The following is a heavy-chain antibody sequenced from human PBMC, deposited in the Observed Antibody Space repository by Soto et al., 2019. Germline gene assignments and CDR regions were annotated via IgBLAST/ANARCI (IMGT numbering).Heavy chain of an antibody. CDR3: AREATLLQGTAMGYYFDY. V-gene: IGHV3-7*01. Sequence: GGSLRLSCAASGFTFSSYWMSWVRQAPGKGLEWVANIKQDGSEKYYVDSVKGRFTISRDNAKNSLYLQMNSLRAEDTAVYYCAREATLLQGTAMGYYFDYWGQGTLVTVSS. J-gene: IGHJ4*02. CDR1: GFTFSSYW. D-gene: IGHD5-18*01. CDR2: IKQDGSEK.